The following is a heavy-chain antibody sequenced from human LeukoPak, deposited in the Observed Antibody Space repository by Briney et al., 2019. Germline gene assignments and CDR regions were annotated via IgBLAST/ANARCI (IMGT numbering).Heavy chain of an antibody. V-gene: IGHV3-7*01. D-gene: IGHD5-12*01. CDR1: GFTFSSYW. CDR2: IKPDGSEK. J-gene: IGHJ6*03. Sequence: GGSLRLSCAASGFTFSSYWMNWVRQAPGKGLEWVANIKPDGSEKYYVDSVEGRFTISRDNAKNSLYLQMDSLRAEDTAVYYCARRGGYDSYYYYYMDVWGKGTTVTVSS. CDR3: ARRGGYDSYYYYYMDV.